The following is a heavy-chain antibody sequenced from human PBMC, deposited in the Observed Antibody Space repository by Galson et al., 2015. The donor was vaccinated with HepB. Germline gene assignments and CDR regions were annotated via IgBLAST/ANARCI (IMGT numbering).Heavy chain of an antibody. Sequence: SVKVSCKASGYDFTSHGVSWARQAPGKGLEWMGWVSTLNGNTKYAQKFHGRVTLTTDTSTTTVYMDLTGLRSDDTAVYYCARQFKAFQNCHYYYHMDVWGEGTRVTVSS. D-gene: IGHD2-21*01. J-gene: IGHJ6*03. CDR3: ARQFKAFQNCHYYYHMDV. V-gene: IGHV1-18*01. CDR2: VSTLNGNT. CDR1: GYDFTSHG.